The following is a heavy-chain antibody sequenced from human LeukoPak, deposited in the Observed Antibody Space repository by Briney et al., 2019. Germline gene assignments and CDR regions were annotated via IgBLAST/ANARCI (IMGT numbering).Heavy chain of an antibody. Sequence: PSETLSLTCTVSGGSISSYYWSWIRQPPGKGLEWIGYIYYSGSTNYNPSLKSRVTISVDTSKNQFSLKLSSVTAADTAVYYCASIATDSGCFDYWGQGTLVTVSS. J-gene: IGHJ4*02. D-gene: IGHD6-19*01. CDR3: ASIATDSGCFDY. CDR1: GGSISSYY. CDR2: IYYSGST. V-gene: IGHV4-59*01.